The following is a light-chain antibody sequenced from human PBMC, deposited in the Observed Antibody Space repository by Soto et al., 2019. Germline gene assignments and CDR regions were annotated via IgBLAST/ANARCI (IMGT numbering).Light chain of an antibody. V-gene: IGKV3-20*01. J-gene: IGKJ4*01. CDR1: QSVGRNY. CDR3: QQYASSPLT. CDR2: GAS. Sequence: EIVLTQSPGTRSLSPGERATLSCRASQSVGRNYLAWYQHKPGQAPRLLIHGASSRATGIPDRFSGSGSGTDFVLTISRLEPEDFAVYYCQQYASSPLTFGGGTKVEIK.